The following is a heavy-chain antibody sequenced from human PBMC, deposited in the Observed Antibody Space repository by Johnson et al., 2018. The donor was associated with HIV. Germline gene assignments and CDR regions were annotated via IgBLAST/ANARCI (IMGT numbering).Heavy chain of an antibody. CDR2: IYSAGST. J-gene: IGHJ3*02. CDR3: ARGINTVTTSGDAFDI. D-gene: IGHD4-11*01. V-gene: IGHV3-53*01. CDR1: GFTVSRNY. Sequence: VQLVESGGGLIQPGGSLRLSCAASGFTVSRNYMNWVRQAPGEGLEWVSIIYSAGSTYYADSVKGRFTISRDNSKNTLYLQMNSLRAEDTALYYCARGINTVTTSGDAFDIWGQGTMVTVSS.